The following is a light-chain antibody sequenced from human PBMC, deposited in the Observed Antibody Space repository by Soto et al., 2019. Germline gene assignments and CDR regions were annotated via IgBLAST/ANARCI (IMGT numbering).Light chain of an antibody. CDR2: AAS. V-gene: IGKV1-8*01. Sequence: AIRMTQSPSSFSASTGDRVTITCRASQGISSYLAWYQQEPGKAPKLLIYAASSLQSGLPSRFSGSGSGTDFTLTISCLQSEDFATYYCQKYNSAPLTFGGGTKVEIK. J-gene: IGKJ4*01. CDR3: QKYNSAPLT. CDR1: QGISSY.